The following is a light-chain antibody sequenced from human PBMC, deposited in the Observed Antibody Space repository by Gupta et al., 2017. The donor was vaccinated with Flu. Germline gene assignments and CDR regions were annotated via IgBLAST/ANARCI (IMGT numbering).Light chain of an antibody. CDR1: KLGDKN. J-gene: IGLJ1*01. V-gene: IGLV3-1*01. Sequence: SPGQTASVTCSGDKLGDKNVSWYQQKPGQSPVLVIYQDNKRPSGIPERFSGSNSVNSATLTISGTQDIDEADYYCQAWDSTFRVFGPGTKVTVL. CDR2: QDN. CDR3: QAWDSTFRV.